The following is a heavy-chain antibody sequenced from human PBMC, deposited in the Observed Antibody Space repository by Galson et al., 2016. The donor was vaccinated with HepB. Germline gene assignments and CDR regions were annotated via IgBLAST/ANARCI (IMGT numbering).Heavy chain of an antibody. J-gene: IGHJ4*01. D-gene: IGHD3-3*01. Sequence: SVKVSCKASGYTFTDYYIHWVRQAPGHGLEWVGRINPNSGLTNFAQKFQGRVILTRDKSSTTASMELSRLTSDDTALYYCARSNKVEPNFFGRRKGTVHFGPDCGGEETLVTGS. CDR2: INPNSGLT. V-gene: IGHV1-2*06. CDR1: GYTFTDYY. CDR3: ARSNKVEPNFFGRRKGTVHFGPDC.